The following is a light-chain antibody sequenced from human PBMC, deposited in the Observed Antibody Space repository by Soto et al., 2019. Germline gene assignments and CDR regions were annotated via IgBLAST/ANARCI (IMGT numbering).Light chain of an antibody. J-gene: IGKJ5*01. CDR2: GAS. V-gene: IGKV3-15*01. Sequence: EIMMTQSPATLSVSPGERATLSCRASQSVSRFLAWYQRRPGQAPRLLIYGASTRATGIPDRFSGSGSGTEFTLTISSLQSEDFAVYYCQQYNSWPPITFGQGTRLEIK. CDR3: QQYNSWPPIT. CDR1: QSVSRF.